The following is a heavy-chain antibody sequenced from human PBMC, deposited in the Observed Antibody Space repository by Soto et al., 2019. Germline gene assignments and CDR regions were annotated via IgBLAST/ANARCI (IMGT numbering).Heavy chain of an antibody. J-gene: IGHJ4*02. CDR2: IIPIFGTA. CDR1: GGTFSSYA. D-gene: IGHD3-10*01. CDR3: ARVEGGRDYFDY. Sequence: SVKVSCKASGGTFSSYAISWVRQAPGQGLEWMGGIIPIFGTANYAQKFQGRVTITADESTSTAYMELSSLRSEDTAVYYCARVEGGRDYFDYWGQGTLVTVSS. V-gene: IGHV1-69*13.